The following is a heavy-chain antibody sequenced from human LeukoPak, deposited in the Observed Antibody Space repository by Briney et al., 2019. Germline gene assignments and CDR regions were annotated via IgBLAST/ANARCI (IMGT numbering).Heavy chain of an antibody. Sequence: GGSLRLSCAVSGFTFSLYGMHWVRQAPGKGLEWVAFIQHDESNNYYADSVKGRFTISRDNSKNTVYLQMNSLRTEDTAVYYCAKPPLNQHNLDRWGQETLVTVSS. CDR3: AKPPLNQHNLDR. CDR2: IQHDESNN. J-gene: IGHJ5*02. CDR1: GFTFSLYG. V-gene: IGHV3-30*02.